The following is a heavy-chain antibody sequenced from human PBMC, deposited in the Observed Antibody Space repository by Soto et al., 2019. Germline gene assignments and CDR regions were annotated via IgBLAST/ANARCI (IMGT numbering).Heavy chain of an antibody. D-gene: IGHD2-21*02. Sequence: QVQLVQSGAEVKKPGASVKVSCKASGYTFTSYGISWVRQAPGQGLEWMGWISAYNGNTNYAQKLQGRVTMTTDTSPSTAYMELRSLRSDDTAVYYCAREGYCVGYCYHQSDAFDIWGQGTMVTVSS. V-gene: IGHV1-18*04. CDR2: ISAYNGNT. CDR1: GYTFTSYG. J-gene: IGHJ3*02. CDR3: AREGYCVGYCYHQSDAFDI.